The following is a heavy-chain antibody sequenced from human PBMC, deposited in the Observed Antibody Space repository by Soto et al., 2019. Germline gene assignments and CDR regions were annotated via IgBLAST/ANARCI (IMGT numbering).Heavy chain of an antibody. CDR2: IYYSGST. V-gene: IGHV4-59*01. CDR1: GGSISSYY. CDR3: ARVYYYDSGGQKGYFDY. Sequence: SETLSLTCTVSGGSISSYYWSWIRQPPGKGLEWIGYIYYSGSTNYNPSLKSRVTISVDTSKNQFSLKLSSVTAADTAVYYCARVYYYDSGGQKGYFDYWGQGTLVTVSS. D-gene: IGHD3-22*01. J-gene: IGHJ4*02.